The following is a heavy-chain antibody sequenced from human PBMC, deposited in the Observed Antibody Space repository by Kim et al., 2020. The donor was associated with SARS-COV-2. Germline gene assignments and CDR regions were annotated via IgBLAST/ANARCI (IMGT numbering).Heavy chain of an antibody. CDR2: ISGSGGST. CDR1: GFTFSSYA. CDR3: AKCGSYWVGWFDP. D-gene: IGHD1-26*01. V-gene: IGHV3-23*01. Sequence: GGSLRLSCAASGFTFSSYAMSWVRQAPGKGLEWVSAISGSGGSTYYADSVKGRLTISRDYSKNTLYLQMNSLRAEDTAVYYCAKCGSYWVGWFDPWGQGTLVTVSS. J-gene: IGHJ5*02.